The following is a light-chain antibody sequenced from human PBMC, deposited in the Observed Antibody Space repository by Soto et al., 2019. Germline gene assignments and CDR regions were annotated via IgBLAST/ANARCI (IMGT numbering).Light chain of an antibody. V-gene: IGKV3-11*01. CDR3: KHRSNWPLP. CDR1: QSVSSY. CDR2: DAS. Sequence: EIVLTQSPATLSLSPGERATLSCRASQSVSSYLAWYQQKPGQAPRLLIYDASNRATGIPARFSGSGSGTAFTPPIRSLEPEDFAVYYCKHRSNWPLPFGQGTRLRLN. J-gene: IGKJ5*01.